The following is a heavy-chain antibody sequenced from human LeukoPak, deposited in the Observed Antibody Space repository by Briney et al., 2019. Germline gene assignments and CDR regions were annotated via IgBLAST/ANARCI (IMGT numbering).Heavy chain of an antibody. Sequence: ASVKVSCKASGYTFTSYYMHWVRQAPGQGLEWMGIINPSGGSTSYAQKFQGRVTMTRGTSTSTVYMELSSLRSEDTAVYYCARDSLYYYDSSGYYPGFDCWGQGTLVTVSS. V-gene: IGHV1-46*01. CDR1: GYTFTSYY. J-gene: IGHJ4*02. CDR2: INPSGGST. CDR3: ARDSLYYYDSSGYYPGFDC. D-gene: IGHD3-22*01.